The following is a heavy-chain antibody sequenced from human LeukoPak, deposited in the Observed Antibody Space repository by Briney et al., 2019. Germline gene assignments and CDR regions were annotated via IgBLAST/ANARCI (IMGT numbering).Heavy chain of an antibody. CDR1: GYTFTSYY. V-gene: IGHV1-46*01. J-gene: IGHJ3*02. Sequence: ASVNVSCKASGYTFTSYYMHWVRQAPGQGLEGMGIINPSGGSTSYAQKFQGRVTMTRDTSTSTVYMELSSLRSEDTAVYYCARGLYYYDSSVGAFDIWGQGTMVTVSS. CDR2: INPSGGST. CDR3: ARGLYYYDSSVGAFDI. D-gene: IGHD3-22*01.